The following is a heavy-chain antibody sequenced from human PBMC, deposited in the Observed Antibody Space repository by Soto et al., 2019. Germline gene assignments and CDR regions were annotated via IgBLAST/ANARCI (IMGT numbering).Heavy chain of an antibody. CDR3: ARSLLDEYSSSWRSAYYGMDV. CDR1: GFTFSAYY. V-gene: IGHV1-2*02. D-gene: IGHD6-13*01. J-gene: IGHJ6*02. Sequence: QVQLVQSGAEVKKPGASVKVSCKASGFTFSAYYIYWVRQAPGQGLEWIGWINPNSGGTNNAQKFQGRVTMTRDTSTSTVYMDLSALISDDTAVYYCARSLLDEYSSSWRSAYYGMDVWGQGTTVTVSS. CDR2: INPNSGGT.